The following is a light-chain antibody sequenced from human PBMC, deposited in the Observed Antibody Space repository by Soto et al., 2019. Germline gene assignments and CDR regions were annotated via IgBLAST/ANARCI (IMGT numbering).Light chain of an antibody. V-gene: IGLV1-47*01. Sequence: QSVLTQPPSVSGTPGQTVSISCSGRSSNIGSNYVYWYQQLPGTAPRLLMYRADQRPSGVPDRFSGSKSGTSASLAIGGLRSEDEADYYCAAWDDTLSGIVFGGGTKLTV. CDR3: AAWDDTLSGIV. CDR2: RAD. J-gene: IGLJ2*01. CDR1: SSNIGSNY.